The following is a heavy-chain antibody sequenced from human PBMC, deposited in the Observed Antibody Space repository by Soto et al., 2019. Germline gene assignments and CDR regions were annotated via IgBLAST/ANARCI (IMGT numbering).Heavy chain of an antibody. CDR1: GFTFSSYA. V-gene: IGHV3-23*01. Sequence: GGSLRLSCAASGFTFSSYAMSWVRQAPGKGLEWVSAISGSGGSTYYADSVKGRFTISRDNSKNTLYLQMNSLRAEDTAVYYCAKDFGIRGTPRPLVAFDIWGQGTMVTVSS. CDR2: ISGSGGST. D-gene: IGHD3-10*01. CDR3: AKDFGIRGTPRPLVAFDI. J-gene: IGHJ3*02.